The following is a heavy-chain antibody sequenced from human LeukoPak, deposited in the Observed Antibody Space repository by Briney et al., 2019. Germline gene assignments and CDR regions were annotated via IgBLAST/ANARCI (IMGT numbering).Heavy chain of an antibody. D-gene: IGHD3-10*01. J-gene: IGHJ3*02. CDR3: ARGFYYYGSGSYIDAFDI. V-gene: IGHV3-23*01. CDR1: GFTFSSYG. Sequence: GGTLRLSCAASGFTFSSYGMSWVRQAPGKGLEWVSAISGSGGSTYYADSVKGRFTISRDNAKNSLYLQMNSLRAEDTAVYYCARGFYYYGSGSYIDAFDIWGQGTMVTVSS. CDR2: ISGSGGST.